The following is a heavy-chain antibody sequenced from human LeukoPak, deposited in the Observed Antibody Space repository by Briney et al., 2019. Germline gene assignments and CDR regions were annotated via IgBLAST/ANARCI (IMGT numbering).Heavy chain of an antibody. CDR2: IYYSGST. CDR1: GASISSFY. CDR3: ARWGLGSRYFDY. Sequence: SETLSLTCTVSGASISSFYWSWIRQPPGKGLEWIGYIYYSGSTNYNPSLKSRVTISVDTSKNQFSLKLSSVTAADTAVYYCARWGLGSRYFDYWGQGTLVTVSS. J-gene: IGHJ4*02. D-gene: IGHD3-16*01. V-gene: IGHV4-59*01.